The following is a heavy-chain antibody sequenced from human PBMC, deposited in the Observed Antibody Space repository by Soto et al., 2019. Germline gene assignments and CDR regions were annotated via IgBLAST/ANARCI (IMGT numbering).Heavy chain of an antibody. D-gene: IGHD5-12*01. Sequence: AVKVSCKASGGTFSSYAISWVRQAPGQGLEWMGGIIPIFGTANYAQKFQGRVTITADESTSTAYMELSSLRSEDTAVYYCARGTGYSGYGTFDYWGQGTLVTVSS. CDR2: IIPIFGTA. CDR3: ARGTGYSGYGTFDY. CDR1: GGTFSSYA. V-gene: IGHV1-69*13. J-gene: IGHJ4*02.